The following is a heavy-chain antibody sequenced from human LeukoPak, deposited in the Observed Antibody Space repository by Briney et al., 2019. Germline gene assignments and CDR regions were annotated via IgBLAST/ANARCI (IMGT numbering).Heavy chain of an antibody. CDR1: GFTFSDYY. Sequence: PGGSLRLSCAASGFTFSDYYMSWIRQAPGKGLEWVSYISSSGSTIYYADSVKGRFTISRDNAKNTLYLQMNSLRAEDTAVYYCASGGYCGGDCYVYDYWGQGTLVTVSS. CDR3: ASGGYCGGDCYVYDY. V-gene: IGHV3-11*01. D-gene: IGHD2-21*02. CDR2: ISSSGSTI. J-gene: IGHJ4*02.